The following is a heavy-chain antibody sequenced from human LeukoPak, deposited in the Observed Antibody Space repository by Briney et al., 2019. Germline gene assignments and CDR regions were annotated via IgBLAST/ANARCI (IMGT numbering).Heavy chain of an antibody. Sequence: SETLSLTCAVYGGSFSGYYWSWIRQPPGKGLEWTGEINHSGSTNYDPSLKSRVTISVDTSRNQFSLKLSSVTAADTAVYYCARGGSWIVVVPAAMVWFDPWGQGTLVTVSS. CDR2: INHSGST. J-gene: IGHJ5*02. CDR1: GGSFSGYY. D-gene: IGHD2-2*01. V-gene: IGHV4-34*01. CDR3: ARGGSWIVVVPAAMVWFDP.